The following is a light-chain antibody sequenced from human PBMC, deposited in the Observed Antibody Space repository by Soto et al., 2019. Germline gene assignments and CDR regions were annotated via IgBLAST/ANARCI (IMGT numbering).Light chain of an antibody. CDR1: RSISGR. J-gene: IGKJ4*02. V-gene: IGKV1-5*01. Sequence: DIQMTQSPSTLSASVGDTVTVTCRASRSISGRLAWYQQKPGEAPHLIVYDASTLENGVSSRFSGSGSGTEFTLTINSLQTHDFATYYCQQYATYHRTFGRGTRLEVK. CDR3: QQYATYHRT. CDR2: DAS.